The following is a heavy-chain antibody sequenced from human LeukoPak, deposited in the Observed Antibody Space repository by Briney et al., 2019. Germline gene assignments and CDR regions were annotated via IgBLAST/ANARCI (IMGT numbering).Heavy chain of an antibody. CDR1: GYTSTSYG. J-gene: IGHJ4*02. D-gene: IGHD3-10*01. CDR3: ARDPMVRGVTRPFDY. Sequence: AASVKVSCKASGYTSTSYGISWVRQAPGQGLEWMGWISTYNGNTNYAQKLQGRVTMTIDTSTSTAYMELRSLRSDDTAVYYCARDPMVRGVTRPFDYWGQGTLVTVSS. V-gene: IGHV1-18*01. CDR2: ISTYNGNT.